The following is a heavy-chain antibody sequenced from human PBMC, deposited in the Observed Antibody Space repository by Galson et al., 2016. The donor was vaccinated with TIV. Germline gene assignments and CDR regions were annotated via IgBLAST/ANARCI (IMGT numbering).Heavy chain of an antibody. CDR1: GLSVSINY. CDR2: ISDAGNT. V-gene: IGHV3-66*02. J-gene: IGHJ6*02. Sequence: SLRLSCAASGLSVSINYMTWVRQAPGKGLEWVSLISDAGNTYYPDSVKGRFTVSRDNSKNTLYLQMNSLRVEDTDLYYCARDRIVDATYYFYYYGLDVWGQGTAVTVSS. CDR3: ARDRIVDATYYFYYYGLDV. D-gene: IGHD1-26*01.